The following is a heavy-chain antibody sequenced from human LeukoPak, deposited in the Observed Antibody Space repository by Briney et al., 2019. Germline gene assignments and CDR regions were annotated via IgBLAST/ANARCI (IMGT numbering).Heavy chain of an antibody. CDR2: IKQDGSEK. Sequence: GGSLRLSCAASGFTFSSYWMSWVRQAPGKGLEWVANIKQDGSEKYYVDSVKGRFTISRDNSKNSLYLQLNSLRTEDTALYYCAKDAGLGGYFKVEYYFDYWGQGTLVTVSS. V-gene: IGHV3-7*03. CDR3: AKDAGLGGYFKVEYYFDY. J-gene: IGHJ4*02. CDR1: GFTFSSYW. D-gene: IGHD6-25*01.